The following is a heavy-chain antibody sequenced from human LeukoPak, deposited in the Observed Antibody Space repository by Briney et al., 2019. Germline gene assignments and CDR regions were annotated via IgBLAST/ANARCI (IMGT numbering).Heavy chain of an antibody. CDR2: IYYSGST. Sequence: SGTLTLTCTVSGCSFSSYYWSWLRQPPGKGLEWIGYIYYSGSTNYNPSLKGRVTISVDTSKNQFSLKLSSVTAADTAVYYCAREKVPDYYDSSHAFDVWGQGTMVTVSS. D-gene: IGHD3-22*01. CDR3: AREKVPDYYDSSHAFDV. CDR1: GCSFSSYY. J-gene: IGHJ3*01. V-gene: IGHV4-59*01.